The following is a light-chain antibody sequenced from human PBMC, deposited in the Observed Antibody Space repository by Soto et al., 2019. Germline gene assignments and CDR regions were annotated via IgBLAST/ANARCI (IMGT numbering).Light chain of an antibody. CDR1: SSDVGDYNY. Sequence: QSALTQPASVSGSPEQSITISCTGTSSDVGDYNYVSWYQQHPGKAPKLMIYDVSNRPSGVSNRFSGSKSGNTASLTISGLQAEDESDYYCSSYTSSSPRYVVFGGGTKLTVL. CDR2: DVS. V-gene: IGLV2-14*01. J-gene: IGLJ2*01. CDR3: SSYTSSSPRYVV.